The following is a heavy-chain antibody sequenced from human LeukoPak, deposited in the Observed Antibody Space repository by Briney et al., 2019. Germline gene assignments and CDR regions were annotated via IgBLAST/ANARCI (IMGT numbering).Heavy chain of an antibody. J-gene: IGHJ4*02. CDR1: GYTFTSYY. D-gene: IGHD5-18*01. CDR2: IIPILGIA. Sequence: ASVKVSCKASGYTFTSYYMHWVRQAPGQGLEWMGRIIPILGIANYAQKFQGRVTITADKSTSTAYMELSSLRSEDTAVYYCARDRGYTSLGYWGQGTLVTVSS. CDR3: ARDRGYTSLGY. V-gene: IGHV1-69*04.